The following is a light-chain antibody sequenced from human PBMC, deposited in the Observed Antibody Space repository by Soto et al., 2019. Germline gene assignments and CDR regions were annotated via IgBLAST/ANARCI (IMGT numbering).Light chain of an antibody. CDR1: QSVSSSD. J-gene: IGKJ1*01. Sequence: EIVLTRSPGTLSLSPGERATLSCRASQSVSSSDLAWYQQKPGQAPRLLIYGASSRATGIPDRFSGSGSGTDFTLTISGLEPEDSAAYYCQQRSNWPPTFGQGTKVDIK. V-gene: IGKV3D-20*02. CDR3: QQRSNWPPT. CDR2: GAS.